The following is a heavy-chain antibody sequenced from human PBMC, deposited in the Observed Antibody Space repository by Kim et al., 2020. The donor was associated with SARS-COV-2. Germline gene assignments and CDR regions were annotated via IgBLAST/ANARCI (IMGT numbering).Heavy chain of an antibody. J-gene: IGHJ4*02. D-gene: IGHD5-12*01. CDR1: GFTFSSYA. CDR3: ARGRGGSGYYFDY. V-gene: IGHV3-30-3*01. Sequence: GGCLRLSCAATGFTFSSYAMHWVRQAPGKGLEWVAVISYDGSNKYYADSVKGRFTISRDNSKNTLYLQMNSLRAEDTAVYYCARGRGGSGYYFDYWGQGTLVTVSS. CDR2: ISYDGSNK.